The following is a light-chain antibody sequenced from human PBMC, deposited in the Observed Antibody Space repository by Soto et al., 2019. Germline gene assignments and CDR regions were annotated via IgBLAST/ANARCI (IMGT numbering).Light chain of an antibody. CDR3: MQGTHWPPT. J-gene: IGKJ1*01. V-gene: IGKV2-30*01. Sequence: VVMTQSPLSLPVTLGQPASISCRSSQSLVYSDGNAYLNWFQQRPCQSPRRLIYGASNRDSGGPDRFSGSGSGTDFALHISRVEAEDGAVYYCMQGTHWPPTFGRGTRVEIK. CDR1: QSLVYSDGNAY. CDR2: GAS.